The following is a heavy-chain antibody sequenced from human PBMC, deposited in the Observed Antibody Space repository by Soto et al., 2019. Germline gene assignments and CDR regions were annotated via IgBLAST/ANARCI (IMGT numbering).Heavy chain of an antibody. V-gene: IGHV6-1*01. J-gene: IGHJ4*02. D-gene: IGHD2-15*01. CDR2: TDYSSNCRH. Sequence: PSQNHSITCDHSWDSVTSNTAAWNWIRSSPSRGLEWLGRTDYSSNCRHDYAVSVKSRITVNPDTSKNHFSLQLNSVTPDEPAVYYCTRGMGGIRYKLWGEGSL. CDR1: WDSVTSNTAA. CDR3: TRGMGGIRYKL.